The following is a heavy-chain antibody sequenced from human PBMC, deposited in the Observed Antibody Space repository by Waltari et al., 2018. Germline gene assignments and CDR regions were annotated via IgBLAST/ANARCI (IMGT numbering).Heavy chain of an antibody. J-gene: IGHJ4*02. CDR1: GFTFSDYA. V-gene: IGHV3-30*02. CDR3: ARERRGYYAEY. Sequence: QVQLAESGGGVVQPGGSLRLSCPASGFTFSDYAMHWVRQAPGKGLEWVTLITYDGSNKYYADSVKGRFTISRDDSKNTLHLQMNSLRDEDTAIYYCARERRGYYAEYWGQGTLVTVSS. CDR2: ITYDGSNK.